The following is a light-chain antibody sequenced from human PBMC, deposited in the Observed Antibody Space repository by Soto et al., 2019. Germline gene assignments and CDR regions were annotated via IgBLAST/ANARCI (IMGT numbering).Light chain of an antibody. CDR2: EVS. CDR1: RDDVGGYNY. Sequence: QSALTQPASVSGSPGPSITISCTGTRDDVGGYNYVSWYQQYPGKAPKLMIYEVSYRPSGVSNRFSGSRSGHTASLSISGLQAEDEADYYCSAYTNIGTLVFGGGTKLTVL. CDR3: SAYTNIGTLV. V-gene: IGLV2-14*01. J-gene: IGLJ3*02.